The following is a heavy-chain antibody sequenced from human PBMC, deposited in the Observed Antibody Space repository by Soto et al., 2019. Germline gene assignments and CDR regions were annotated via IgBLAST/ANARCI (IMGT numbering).Heavy chain of an antibody. CDR3: ARGYAFDI. J-gene: IGHJ3*02. Sequence: PSQTLSLTCAISGDSVSSNIAAWNWIRQSPSRGLEWLGRTYYRSKWSNDYALSVEGRITINPDTSKNQFSLQLNSLTPEDTAVYYCARGYAFDIWGQGTMVTVSS. CDR2: TYYRSKWSN. V-gene: IGHV6-1*01. CDR1: GDSVSSNIAA.